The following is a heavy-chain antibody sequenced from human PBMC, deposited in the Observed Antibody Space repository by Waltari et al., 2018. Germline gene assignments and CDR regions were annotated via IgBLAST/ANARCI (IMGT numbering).Heavy chain of an antibody. Sequence: EVQLVESGGGLVQPGGSLRLSCAASGFTFSSYAMHWVRQAPGKGLEYVSAISSNGGSTYYANSVKGRITISRDNSKNTLYLQMGSLRAEDMAVYYCARDPHGVAARPYYFDYWGQGTLVTVSS. D-gene: IGHD6-6*01. V-gene: IGHV3-64*01. CDR2: ISSNGGST. J-gene: IGHJ4*02. CDR3: ARDPHGVAARPYYFDY. CDR1: GFTFSSYA.